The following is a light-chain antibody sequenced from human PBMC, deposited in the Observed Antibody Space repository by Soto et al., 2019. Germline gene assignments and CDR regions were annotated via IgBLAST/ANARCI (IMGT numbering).Light chain of an antibody. CDR1: SSNIGNNY. CDR3: GTWDSRLSATV. Sequence: QSVLTQPPSVSAAPGQKVTISCSGSSSNIGNNYVSWYQQLPGTAPKLLIYDNNKRPSGIPDRFSGSKSGTSATLGITGLQTGDEANYCCGTWDSRLSATVFGTGTRSPS. CDR2: DNN. V-gene: IGLV1-51*01. J-gene: IGLJ1*01.